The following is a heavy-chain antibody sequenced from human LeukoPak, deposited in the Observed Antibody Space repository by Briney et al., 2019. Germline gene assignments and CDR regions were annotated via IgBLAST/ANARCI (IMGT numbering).Heavy chain of an antibody. CDR1: GGSISSYY. Sequence: PSETLSLTCTVSGGSISSYYWGWIRQPAGKGLEWLGRIYASGRTNYNPSLKRRVTISVDTSKNQFSLKLSSVTAADTAVYYCARFYYDSSGYYSTAFDIWGQGTMVTVSS. V-gene: IGHV4-4*07. D-gene: IGHD3-22*01. CDR3: ARFYYDSSGYYSTAFDI. J-gene: IGHJ3*02. CDR2: IYASGRT.